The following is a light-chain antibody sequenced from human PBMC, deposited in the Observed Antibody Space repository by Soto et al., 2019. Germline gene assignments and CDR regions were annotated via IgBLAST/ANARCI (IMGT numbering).Light chain of an antibody. CDR2: DVS. J-gene: IGLJ3*02. Sequence: QLVLTQPRSVSGSPGQSVTISCTGASGDVGGYNFVSWYQQHPGKAPTLMIFDVSQRPSGVPDRFSGSKSGNTASLTISGLQAEDEADYYCCSYGGSYTWVFGGGTKLTVL. V-gene: IGLV2-11*01. CDR3: CSYGGSYTWV. CDR1: SGDVGGYNF.